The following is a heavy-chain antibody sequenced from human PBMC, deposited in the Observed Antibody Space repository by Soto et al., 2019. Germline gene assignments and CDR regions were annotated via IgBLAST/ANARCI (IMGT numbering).Heavy chain of an antibody. CDR3: AKDVHYDSSGGLDY. CDR2: ISGGGGGT. CDR1: GFTFDNFA. V-gene: IGHV3-23*01. D-gene: IGHD3-22*01. Sequence: EVRLLESGGGLAQPGGSLRLSCTTSGFTFDNFAMSWVRQAPGRGLEWVSAISGGGGGTYYADSVEGRFIISRDNSKNTVYLKVNGLRTEDTAVYYCAKDVHYDSSGGLDYWGQGTLVTVSS. J-gene: IGHJ4*02.